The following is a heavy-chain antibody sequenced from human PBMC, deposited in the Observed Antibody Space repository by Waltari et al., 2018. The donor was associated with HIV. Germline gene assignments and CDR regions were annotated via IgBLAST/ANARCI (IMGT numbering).Heavy chain of an antibody. CDR3: ARGGFYGSGSKVN. V-gene: IGHV3-7*04. CDR1: GSTFSSHS. J-gene: IGHJ4*02. Sequence: EVQLVESGGGLFQPGGSLRLSCAASGSTFSSHSMSWVRQAPGKGLEWVANIRQDGSEKYYVDSVNGRFTISRDNAENSLYLQMNSLGAEDTAVYYCARGGFYGSGSKVNWGQGTLVTVSS. CDR2: IRQDGSEK. D-gene: IGHD3-10*01.